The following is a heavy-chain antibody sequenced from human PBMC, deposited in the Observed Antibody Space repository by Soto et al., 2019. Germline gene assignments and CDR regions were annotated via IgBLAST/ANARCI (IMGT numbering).Heavy chain of an antibody. CDR2: INPNSGGT. V-gene: IGHV1-2*04. D-gene: IGHD6-13*01. Sequence: QVQLVQSGAEVKKPGASVKVSCKASGYTFTGYYMHWVRQAPGQGLEWMGWINPNSGGTNYAQKFQGWVTMTRDTSISTAYMELSRLRSDDTAVYYCPRSSSWGANYYYYGMDVWGQGTTVTVSS. CDR3: PRSSSWGANYYYYGMDV. CDR1: GYTFTGYY. J-gene: IGHJ6*02.